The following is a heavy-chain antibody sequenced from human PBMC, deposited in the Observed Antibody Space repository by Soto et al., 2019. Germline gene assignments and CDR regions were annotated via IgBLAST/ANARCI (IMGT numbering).Heavy chain of an antibody. D-gene: IGHD6-6*01. CDR3: AGPRAARPWPRSDY. Sequence: PSETLSLTCTVSGGSISSSSYYWGWIRQPPGKGLEWIGSIYYSGSTYYNPSLKSRVTLSVDTSKNQFSLKLSSVTAADTAVYYCAGPRAARPWPRSDYWGRGTLVTVSS. V-gene: IGHV4-39*01. CDR2: IYYSGST. J-gene: IGHJ4*02. CDR1: GGSISSSSYY.